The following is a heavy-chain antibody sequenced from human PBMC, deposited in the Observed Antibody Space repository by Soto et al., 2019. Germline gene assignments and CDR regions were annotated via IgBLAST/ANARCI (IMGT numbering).Heavy chain of an antibody. J-gene: IGHJ4*02. CDR3: ARANVRYQILTGYSYYFDC. V-gene: IGHV3-7*01. CDR2: IKQDGSEK. CDR1: GFTFSSYW. D-gene: IGHD3-9*01. Sequence: GGSLRLSCAASGFTFSSYWMSWVRQAPGKGLEWVANIKQDGSEKYYVDSVKGRFTISRDNAKNSLSLQMNSLRAEDTAVYYCARANVRYQILTGYSYYFDCWGQGTLVTVSS.